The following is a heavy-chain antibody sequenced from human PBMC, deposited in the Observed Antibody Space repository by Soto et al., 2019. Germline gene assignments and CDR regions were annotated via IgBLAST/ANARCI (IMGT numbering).Heavy chain of an antibody. D-gene: IGHD3-22*01. V-gene: IGHV4-31*03. CDR2: IYYSGST. J-gene: IGHJ4*02. Sequence: PSGTLSLTCTVSGGSISSGGYYWSWIRQHPGKGLEWIGYIYYSGSTYYNPSLKSRVTISVDTSKNQFSLKLSSVTAADTAVYYCARGGYDSSGYYFDYWGQGTLVTVSS. CDR3: ARGGYDSSGYYFDY. CDR1: GGSISSGGYY.